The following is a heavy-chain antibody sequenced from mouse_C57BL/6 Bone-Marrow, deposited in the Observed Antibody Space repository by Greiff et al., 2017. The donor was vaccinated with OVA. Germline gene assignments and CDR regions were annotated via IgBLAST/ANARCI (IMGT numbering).Heavy chain of an antibody. V-gene: IGHV1-69*01. CDR1: GYTFTSYW. CDR3: ARPVYYYGSTSYYCDD. J-gene: IGHJ2*01. Sequence: QVQLQQPGAELVMPGASVTLSCKASGYTFTSYWMHWVQQRPGQGLEWIGEIDPSDSYTNYNQKFKGKSPLTVDKSSSTAYMQLSSLTSEDSAVYYCARPVYYYGSTSYYCDDWGQGTTLTVSS. D-gene: IGHD1-1*01. CDR2: IDPSDSYT.